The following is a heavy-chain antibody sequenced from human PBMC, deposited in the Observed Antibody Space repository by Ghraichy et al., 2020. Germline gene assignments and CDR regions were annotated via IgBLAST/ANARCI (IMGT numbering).Heavy chain of an antibody. Sequence: SLNISCAVSGFTFSDYYMSWIRQAPGKGLERVSYISSGDTYTDYADSVKGRFTISRDSAKNSLYLQMNSLRAEDTAVYYCARVRYSYGFSFDYWGQGTLVTVSS. J-gene: IGHJ4*02. CDR2: ISSGDTYT. V-gene: IGHV3-11*05. CDR1: GFTFSDYY. D-gene: IGHD5-18*01. CDR3: ARVRYSYGFSFDY.